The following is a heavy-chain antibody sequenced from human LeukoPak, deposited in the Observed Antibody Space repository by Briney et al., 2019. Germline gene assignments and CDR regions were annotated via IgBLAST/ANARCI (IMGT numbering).Heavy chain of an antibody. V-gene: IGHV3-48*03. D-gene: IGHD6-19*01. J-gene: IGHJ6*03. Sequence: GGSLRLSCAASGFTFSSYEMNWVRQAPGKGLEWVSYISSTGTTIYYADSVKGRFTISRDNAKNSLYLQMNSLRAEDTAVYYCARAGGSSGWKYYYYYYYMDVWGKGTTVTVSS. CDR2: ISSTGTTI. CDR1: GFTFSSYE. CDR3: ARAGGSSGWKYYYYYYYMDV.